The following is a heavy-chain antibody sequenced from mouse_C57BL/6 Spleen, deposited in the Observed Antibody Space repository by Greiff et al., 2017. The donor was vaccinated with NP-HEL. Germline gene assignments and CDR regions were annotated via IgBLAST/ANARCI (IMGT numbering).Heavy chain of an antibody. CDR1: GYTFTSYD. J-gene: IGHJ3*01. D-gene: IGHD1-2*01. Sequence: VQLQQSGPELVKPGASVKLSCKASGYTFTSYDINWVKQRPGQGLEWIGWIYPRDGSTKYNEKFKGKATLTVDTSSSTAYMELHSLTSEDSAVYFGARGILRHWFAYWGQGTLVTVSA. CDR2: IYPRDGST. CDR3: ARGILRHWFAY. V-gene: IGHV1-85*01.